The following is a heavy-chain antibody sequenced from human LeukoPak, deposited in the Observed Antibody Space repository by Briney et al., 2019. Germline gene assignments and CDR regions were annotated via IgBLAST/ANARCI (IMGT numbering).Heavy chain of an antibody. D-gene: IGHD3-10*01. Sequence: SETLSLTCAVSGGSISSGGYSWSWIRQPPGKGLEWIGYIYYSGSTYYNPSLKSRVTISVDRSKNQFSLKLSSVTAADTAVYYCARGGSTQLWFGELSFDYWGQGTLVTVSS. CDR3: ARGGSTQLWFGELSFDY. CDR2: IYYSGST. CDR1: GGSISSGGYS. J-gene: IGHJ4*02. V-gene: IGHV4-30-2*01.